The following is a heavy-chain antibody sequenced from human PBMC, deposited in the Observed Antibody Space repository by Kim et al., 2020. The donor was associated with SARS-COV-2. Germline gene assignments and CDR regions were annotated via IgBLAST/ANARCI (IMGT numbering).Heavy chain of an antibody. D-gene: IGHD4-4*01. V-gene: IGHV4-30-2*05. J-gene: IGHJ4*02. Sequence: LTSRVTISVDTSKNQFSLKLSSVSAADTAVYYCAGERGDHGDYSNYRIDYWGQGTLVTVSS. CDR3: AGERGDHGDYSNYRIDY.